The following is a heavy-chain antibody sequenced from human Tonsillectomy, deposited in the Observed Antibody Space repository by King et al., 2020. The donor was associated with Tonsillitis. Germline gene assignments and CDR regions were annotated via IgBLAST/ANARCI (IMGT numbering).Heavy chain of an antibody. Sequence: PLQESGSGLVKPSQTLSLTCAVSGGSISSGGYSWTWIRQPPGKGLEWIGYIYHSGSTYYNPSLKSRVTISLDRSKNQFSLKLNSVTAADTAVYFCAREGNDTGGPNAFDIWGQGTVVTVSS. CDR2: IYHSGST. J-gene: IGHJ3*02. CDR3: AREGNDTGGPNAFDI. V-gene: IGHV4-30-2*01. D-gene: IGHD2-8*02. CDR1: GGSISSGGYS.